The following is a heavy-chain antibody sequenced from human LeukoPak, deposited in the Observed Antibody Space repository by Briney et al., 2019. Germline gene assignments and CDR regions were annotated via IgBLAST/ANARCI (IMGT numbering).Heavy chain of an antibody. CDR2: ISYDGGSK. CDR1: GFTFSNYA. V-gene: IGHV3-30-3*01. J-gene: IGHJ3*01. Sequence: PGRSLRLSCADSGFTFSNYAMHWVRQAPGKGLEWVAFISYDGGSKYYADSVKGRFTISRDNSRNTLYLQMNTLRPEDTAVYYCARETNAFDVWGQGTMVTVSS. CDR3: ARETNAFDV.